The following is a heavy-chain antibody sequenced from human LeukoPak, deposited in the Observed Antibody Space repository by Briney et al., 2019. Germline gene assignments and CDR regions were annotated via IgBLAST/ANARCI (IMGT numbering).Heavy chain of an antibody. CDR1: GYTFTGYY. Sequence: ASVKVSCKASGYTFTGYYMHWVRQAPGQGLEWMGWINPNSGGTNYAQKFQGRVTISVDTSKNQFSLKLSSVTAADTAVYYCARVGSGHSSSWYSLDYWGQGTLVTVSS. CDR2: INPNSGGT. CDR3: ARVGSGHSSSWYSLDY. J-gene: IGHJ4*02. V-gene: IGHV1-2*02. D-gene: IGHD6-13*01.